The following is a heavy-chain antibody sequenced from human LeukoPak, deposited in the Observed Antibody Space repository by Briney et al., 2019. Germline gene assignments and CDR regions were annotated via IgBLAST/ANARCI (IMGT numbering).Heavy chain of an antibody. CDR3: ARDTIAVTAQYFFDS. CDR2: ISTGSSTI. Sequence: GGSLRLSCAASGFSFRTHSMNWVRQAPGKGLEWVSYISTGSSTIDYADSVKGRFTISRDNAKNSVYLQMNSLRAEDTAVYYCARDTIAVTAQYFFDSWGQGTLVTVSS. CDR1: GFSFRTHS. V-gene: IGHV3-48*01. D-gene: IGHD6-19*01. J-gene: IGHJ4*02.